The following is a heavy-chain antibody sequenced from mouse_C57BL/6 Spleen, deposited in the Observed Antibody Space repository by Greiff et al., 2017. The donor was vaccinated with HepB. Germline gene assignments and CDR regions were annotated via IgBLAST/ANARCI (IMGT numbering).Heavy chain of an antibody. J-gene: IGHJ2*01. Sequence: EVMLVESEGGLVQPGSSMKLSCTASGFTFSDYYMAWVRQVPEKGLEWVANINYDGSSTYYLDSLKSRFIISRDNAKNILYLQMSSLKSEDTATYYCARDLGSYYFDYWGQGTTLTVSS. V-gene: IGHV5-16*01. CDR1: GFTFSDYY. D-gene: IGHD3-2*02. CDR3: ARDLGSYYFDY. CDR2: INYDGSST.